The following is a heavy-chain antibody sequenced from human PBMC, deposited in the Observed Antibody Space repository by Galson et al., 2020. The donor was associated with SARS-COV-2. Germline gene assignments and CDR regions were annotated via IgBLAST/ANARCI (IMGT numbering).Heavy chain of an antibody. D-gene: IGHD5-18*01. V-gene: IGHV3-30*19. CDR1: GFTFSIYG. J-gene: IGHJ6*02. Sequence: GGSLRLSCAASGFTFSIYGMHWVRQAPGKGLEWVAVISFDGGNKYYGDSVKGRFTISRDNSKNTLYLQLNSLRPEDTAIYYCAKDVEREYSYGSNYGMDVWGQGTTVTGSS. CDR3: AKDVEREYSYGSNYGMDV. CDR2: ISFDGGNK.